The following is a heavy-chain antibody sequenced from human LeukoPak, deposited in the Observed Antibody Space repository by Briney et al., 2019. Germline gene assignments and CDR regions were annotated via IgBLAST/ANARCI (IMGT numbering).Heavy chain of an antibody. D-gene: IGHD2-2*01. J-gene: IGHJ6*03. CDR2: SNYWGCT. Sequence: SETVSVTFACNRGSYLCYYWSWMGQPPARGLDGIGLSNYWGCTNHNPSLKSEVTISVDPCKNQYSLKLATVTAADPGLGFWSREGQVPYYYYYYYIDVWGKGTTATVSS. V-gene: IGHV4-34*01. CDR3: SREGQVPYYYYYYYIDV. CDR1: RGSYLCYY.